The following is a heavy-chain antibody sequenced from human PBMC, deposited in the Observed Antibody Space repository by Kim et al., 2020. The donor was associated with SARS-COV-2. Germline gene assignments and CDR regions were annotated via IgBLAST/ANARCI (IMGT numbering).Heavy chain of an antibody. V-gene: IGHV3-30*18. J-gene: IGHJ4*02. D-gene: IGHD3-3*01. CDR3: AKDRLGAVFGVVTDAYYFDY. CDR1: GFTFSSYG. CDR2: ISYDGSNK. Sequence: GGSLRLSCAASGFTFSSYGMHWVRQAPGKGLEWVAVISYDGSNKYYADSVKGRFTISRDNSKNTLYLQMNSLRAEDTAVYYCAKDRLGAVFGVVTDAYYFDYWGQGTLVTVSS.